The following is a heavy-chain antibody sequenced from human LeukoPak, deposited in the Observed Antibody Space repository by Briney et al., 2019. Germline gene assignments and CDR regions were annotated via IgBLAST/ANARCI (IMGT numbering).Heavy chain of an antibody. CDR1: GYTFTGYY. J-gene: IGHJ5*02. CDR3: ARARSIAARVGNWFDP. D-gene: IGHD6-6*01. CDR2: INPNSGGT. Sequence: EASVKVSCKASGYTFTGYYMHWVRPAPGQGLEWMGWINPNSGGTNYAQKFQGRVTMTRDTSISTAYMELSRLRSDDTAVYYCARARSIAARVGNWFDPWGLGTLVTVSS. V-gene: IGHV1-2*02.